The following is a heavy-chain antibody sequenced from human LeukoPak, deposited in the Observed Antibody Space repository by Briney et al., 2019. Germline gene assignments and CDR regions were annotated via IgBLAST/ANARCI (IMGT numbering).Heavy chain of an antibody. V-gene: IGHV3-30-3*01. J-gene: IGHJ4*02. D-gene: IGHD3-16*01. CDR2: ISYDGSNK. CDR1: GFTFSSYA. Sequence: GGSLRLSCAASGFTFSSYAMHWVRQAPGKGLEWVAVISYDGSNKYYADSVRGRFTISRDNSKNTLYLQMNSLRAEDTAVYYCAREHGGSYGFFDYWGQGTLVTVSS. CDR3: AREHGGSYGFFDY.